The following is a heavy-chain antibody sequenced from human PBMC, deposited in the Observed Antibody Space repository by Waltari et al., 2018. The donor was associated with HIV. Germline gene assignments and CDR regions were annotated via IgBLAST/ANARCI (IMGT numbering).Heavy chain of an antibody. Sequence: QVQLVESGGGVVQPGGSLRLSCVASGFTFSPFAFHWVRQAPGKGLEWVELISYGGRKKVDADSVKGRFTIARDNSKNTLYLQMNSLRAEDTAVYYCARDGHFYDSRPLDHWGQGTLVTVSS. J-gene: IGHJ4*02. CDR3: ARDGHFYDSRPLDH. D-gene: IGHD3-22*01. CDR2: ISYGGRKK. CDR1: GFTFSPFA. V-gene: IGHV3-30*04.